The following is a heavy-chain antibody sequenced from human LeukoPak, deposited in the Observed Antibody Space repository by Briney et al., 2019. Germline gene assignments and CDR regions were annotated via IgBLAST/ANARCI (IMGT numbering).Heavy chain of an antibody. CDR2: IIWSSATI. D-gene: IGHD4-17*01. CDR3: AKDKSDGDYYWYFDL. Sequence: PGGSLRLSCTASGFTFKNYGMHWVRQVPGKGLEWVSGIIWSSATIGYADSVKGRFTISRDNAQNSLYLQMNSLRAEDTALYFCAKDKSDGDYYWYFDLLGRGTLVTVSS. CDR1: GFTFKNYG. V-gene: IGHV3-9*01. J-gene: IGHJ2*01.